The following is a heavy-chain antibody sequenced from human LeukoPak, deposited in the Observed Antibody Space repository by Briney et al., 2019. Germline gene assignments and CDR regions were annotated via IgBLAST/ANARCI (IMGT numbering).Heavy chain of an antibody. Sequence: KVSCXXSGYTFTSYAMNWVRQAPGQGLEWMGWINTNTGNPTYAQGFTGRFVFSLDTSVSTAYLQISSLKAEDTAVYYCARGQDFWRLSDYYYYGMDVWGQGTTVTVSS. V-gene: IGHV7-4-1*02. D-gene: IGHD3-3*01. J-gene: IGHJ6*02. CDR2: INTNTGNP. CDR3: ARGQDFWRLSDYYYYGMDV. CDR1: GYTFTSYA.